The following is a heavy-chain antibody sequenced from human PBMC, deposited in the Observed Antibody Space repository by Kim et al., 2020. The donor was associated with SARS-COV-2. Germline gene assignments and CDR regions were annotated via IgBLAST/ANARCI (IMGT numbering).Heavy chain of an antibody. CDR2: IYYSGIT. CDR1: GGPISSYY. V-gene: IGHV4-59*01. Sequence: SDTLSLTCTVSGGPISSYYWSWIRQPPGKGLEWIGYIYYSGITNYNPSLKSRVTISVDTSKNQFSLRLRSVTAADTALYYCARDAQTLDPWGQGTLVTAS. CDR3: ARDAQTLDP. J-gene: IGHJ5*02.